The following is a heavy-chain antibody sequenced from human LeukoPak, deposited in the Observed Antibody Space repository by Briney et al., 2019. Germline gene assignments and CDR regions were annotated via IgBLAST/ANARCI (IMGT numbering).Heavy chain of an antibody. CDR1: GVSISSSSYY. CDR2: IYYSGST. D-gene: IGHD2/OR15-2a*01. CDR3: ARNSIGLGTSDY. V-gene: IGHV4-39*01. J-gene: IGHJ4*02. Sequence: PSETLSLTCTVSGVSISSSSYYWGWIRQPPGKGLEWIGSIYYSGSTYYNPSLKSRVTISVDTSKNQFSLKLSSVTAADTAVYYCARNSIGLGTSDYWGQGTLVTVSS.